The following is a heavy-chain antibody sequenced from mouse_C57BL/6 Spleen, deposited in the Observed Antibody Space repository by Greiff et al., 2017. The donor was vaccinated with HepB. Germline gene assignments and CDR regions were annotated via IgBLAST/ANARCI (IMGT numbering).Heavy chain of an antibody. D-gene: IGHD2-3*01. V-gene: IGHV1-19*01. Sequence: EVQLQQSGPVLVKPGASVKMSCKASGYTFTDYYMNWVKQSHGKSLEWIGVINPYNGGTSYNQKFKGKATLTDDKSSSTAYMELNSLTSEDSAVYYCAGRIYDGYWGFAYWGQETLVTVSA. CDR2: INPYNGGT. CDR3: AGRIYDGYWGFAY. CDR1: GYTFTDYY. J-gene: IGHJ3*01.